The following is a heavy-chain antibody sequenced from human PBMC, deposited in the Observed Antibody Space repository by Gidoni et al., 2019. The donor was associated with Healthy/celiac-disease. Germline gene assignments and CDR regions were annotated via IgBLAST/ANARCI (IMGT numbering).Heavy chain of an antibody. CDR1: GYTFTGYY. D-gene: IGHD2-2*01. V-gene: IGHV1-2*04. J-gene: IGHJ6*02. CDR2: INPNSGGT. CDR3: AREREPGYYYYGMDV. Sequence: QVQLVQSGAAVKKPGASVKVSCKASGYTFTGYYMHWVRQAPGQGLEWMGWINPNSGGTNYAQKFQGWVTMTRDTSISTAYMELSRLRSDDTAVYYCAREREPGYYYYGMDVWGQGTTVTVSS.